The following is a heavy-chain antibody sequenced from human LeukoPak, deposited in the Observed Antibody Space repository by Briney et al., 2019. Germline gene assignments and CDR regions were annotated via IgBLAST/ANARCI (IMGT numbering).Heavy chain of an antibody. J-gene: IGHJ3*02. V-gene: IGHV3-23*01. D-gene: IGHD3-22*01. CDR2: IGASGSST. CDR3: AKSPYYDSSGDAFEI. CDR1: GFTFSNYA. Sequence: GGSLRLSCAASGFTFSNYAINWVRQAPGKGLEWVAAIGASGSSTYYAASVEGRFTISRDNSKETLYLQMDSLRADDTAVYFCAKSPYYDSSGDAFEIWGQGTLVTVSS.